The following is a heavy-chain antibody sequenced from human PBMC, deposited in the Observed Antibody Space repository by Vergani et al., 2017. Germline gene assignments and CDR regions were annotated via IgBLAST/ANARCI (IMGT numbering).Heavy chain of an antibody. Sequence: QVQLVQSGAEVKKPGASVKVSCKVSGYTLTELSMHWVRQAPGKGLEWMGGFDPEDGETIYAQKFQGRVTMTEDTSTDPAYMELSSLRSEDTAVYYCATGGPRYSGSYSPYYFDYWGQGTLVTVSS. CDR3: ATGGPRYSGSYSPYYFDY. CDR2: FDPEDGET. CDR1: GYTLTELS. V-gene: IGHV1-24*01. J-gene: IGHJ4*02. D-gene: IGHD1-26*01.